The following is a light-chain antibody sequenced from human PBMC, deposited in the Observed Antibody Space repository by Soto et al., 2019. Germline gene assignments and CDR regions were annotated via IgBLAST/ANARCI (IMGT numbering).Light chain of an antibody. CDR2: EVS. CDR3: SSQTGSATMV. J-gene: IGLJ2*01. V-gene: IGLV2-14*01. Sequence: QSALTQPASVSGSPGQSITISCTRTSSDVGAYNFVSWYQQFPGKAPKLMIYEVSNRPSGVSDRFSGSKSGNTASLIISGLQAEDEADYYCSSQTGSATMVFGGGTKLTVL. CDR1: SSDVGAYNF.